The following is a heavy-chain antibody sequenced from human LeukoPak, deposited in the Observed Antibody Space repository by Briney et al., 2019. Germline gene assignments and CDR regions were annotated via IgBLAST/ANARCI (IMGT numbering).Heavy chain of an antibody. CDR2: INPNSGGT. Sequence: ASVTVSCTASGYTFTGYYMHWVRQAPGQGLGWMGWINPNSGGTNYAQKFQGWVTMTRDTSISTAYMELSRLRSDDTAVYYCARELRRGYATLDYWGQGTLVTVSS. V-gene: IGHV1-2*04. D-gene: IGHD2-15*01. J-gene: IGHJ4*02. CDR1: GYTFTGYY. CDR3: ARELRRGYATLDY.